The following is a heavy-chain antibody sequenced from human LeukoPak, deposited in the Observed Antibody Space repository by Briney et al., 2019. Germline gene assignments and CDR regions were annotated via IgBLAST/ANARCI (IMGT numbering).Heavy chain of an antibody. V-gene: IGHV3-9*01. J-gene: IGHJ4*02. Sequence: GRSLRLSCAASGFTFDDYAMPWVRQAPGKGLEWVSGISWNSGSIGYADSVKGRFTISRDNAKNSLYLQMNSLRAEDTALYYCAKDVGATLSYFDYWGQGTLVTVSS. D-gene: IGHD1-26*01. CDR2: ISWNSGSI. CDR3: AKDVGATLSYFDY. CDR1: GFTFDDYA.